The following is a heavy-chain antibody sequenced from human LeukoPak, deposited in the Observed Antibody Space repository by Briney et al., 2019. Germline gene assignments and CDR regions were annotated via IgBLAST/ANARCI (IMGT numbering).Heavy chain of an antibody. V-gene: IGHV1-3*01. Sequence: ASVKVSCKASGYTFTSYAMHWVRQAPGQRLEWMGWINAGNGNTKYSQKFQGRVTITRDTSASTAYMELSSLRSEDTAVYYCARDSFRGVIRGVDYWGQGTLVTVSS. CDR3: ARDSFRGVIRGVDY. J-gene: IGHJ4*02. D-gene: IGHD3-10*01. CDR2: INAGNGNT. CDR1: GYTFTSYA.